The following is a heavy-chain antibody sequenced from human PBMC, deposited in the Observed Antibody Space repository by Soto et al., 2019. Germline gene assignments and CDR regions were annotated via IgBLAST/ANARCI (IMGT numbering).Heavy chain of an antibody. J-gene: IGHJ3*02. CDR3: ARALYDSSGYPYDAFDI. CDR1: GFTFSDHY. V-gene: IGHV3-72*01. Sequence: PGGSLRLSCAASGFTFSDHYMDWDRQAPGKGLEWVGRTRNKANSYTTEYAASVKGRFTISRDDSKNSLYLQMNSLKTEDTAVYYCARALYDSSGYPYDAFDIWGQGTMVTVSS. CDR2: TRNKANSYTT. D-gene: IGHD3-22*01.